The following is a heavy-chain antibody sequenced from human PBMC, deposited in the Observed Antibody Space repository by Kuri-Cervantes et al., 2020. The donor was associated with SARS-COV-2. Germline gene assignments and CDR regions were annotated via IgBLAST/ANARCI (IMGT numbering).Heavy chain of an antibody. J-gene: IGHJ6*02. Sequence: GESLKISCVASGFTFSGYGMHWVRQAPGKGLEWVAVISYDGSARYYADSVKGRFTISRDNSKNTLYLQLNSLTPEDTAVYYCAKDLKHRRLYGSGSYYKGDHYYYGMDVWGQGTTVTVSS. D-gene: IGHD3-10*01. CDR1: GFTFSGYG. CDR2: ISYDGSAR. CDR3: AKDLKHRRLYGSGSYYKGDHYYYGMDV. V-gene: IGHV3-30*18.